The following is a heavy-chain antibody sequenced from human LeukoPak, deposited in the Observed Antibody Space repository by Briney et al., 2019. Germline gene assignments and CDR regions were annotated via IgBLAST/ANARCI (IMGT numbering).Heavy chain of an antibody. J-gene: IGHJ4*02. Sequence: SETLSLTCTVSGDSISSYYWSWIRQPPGKGLEWIGYMYYSGSTNYNPSLKSRVTISVDTSKNQFSLKLSSVTAADTAVYYCARNSCSGGSCYENRGYFDYWGQGTLVTVSS. CDR1: GDSISSYY. CDR3: ARNSCSGGSCYENRGYFDY. CDR2: MYYSGST. V-gene: IGHV4-59*08. D-gene: IGHD2-15*01.